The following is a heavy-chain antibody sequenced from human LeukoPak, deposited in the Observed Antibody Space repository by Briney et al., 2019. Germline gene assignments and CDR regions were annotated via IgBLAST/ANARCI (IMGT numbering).Heavy chain of an antibody. J-gene: IGHJ4*02. CDR3: AREAYCGGDCDFPPPFDY. CDR2: ISGSGGST. V-gene: IGHV3-23*01. D-gene: IGHD2-21*02. CDR1: GFTFSSYA. Sequence: PGGSLRLSCAASGFTFSSYAMSWVRQAPGKGLEWVSAISGSGGSTYYADSVKGRFTISRDNSKNTVHLQMNSLRAEDTAVYYCAREAYCGGDCDFPPPFDYWGQGTLVTVSS.